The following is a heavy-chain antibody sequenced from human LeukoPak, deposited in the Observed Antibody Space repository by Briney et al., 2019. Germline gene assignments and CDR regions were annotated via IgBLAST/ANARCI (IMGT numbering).Heavy chain of an antibody. V-gene: IGHV4-38-2*02. Sequence: SETLSLTCTVSGYSISSGYYWGWIRQPPGKGLEWIGNIYHSGSTYYNPSLKSRVTISVDTSKNQFSLKLSSVTAADTAVYYCGRGGFGEPADYWGQGTLVTVSS. CDR2: IYHSGST. J-gene: IGHJ4*02. D-gene: IGHD3-10*01. CDR1: GYSISSGYY. CDR3: GRGGFGEPADY.